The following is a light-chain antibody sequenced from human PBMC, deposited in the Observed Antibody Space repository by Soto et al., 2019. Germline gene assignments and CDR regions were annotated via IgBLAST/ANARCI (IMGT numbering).Light chain of an antibody. CDR2: AAS. Sequence: EIGMTQTPATLSVSPGARTTIPCRDSQSVSNHLASYKQKPGQTPRLLIYAASTSATGIPARFSGSGSGTEITLTITSLESEEFAIYYGQHYNDWPLTFGVGTKVEIK. V-gene: IGKV3-15*01. J-gene: IGKJ4*01. CDR1: QSVSNH. CDR3: QHYNDWPLT.